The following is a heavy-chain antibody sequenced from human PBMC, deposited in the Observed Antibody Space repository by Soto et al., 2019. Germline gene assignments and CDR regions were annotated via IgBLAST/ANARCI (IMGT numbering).Heavy chain of an antibody. CDR2: MYHSGST. CDR3: ARVPDG. J-gene: IGHJ6*02. V-gene: IGHV4-30-2*01. Sequence: PSETLSLTCAVSGGSISSGGYSWSWIRQPPGKGLEWIGYMYHSGSTYYNPSLKSRVTISIDRSKNQFSLKLSSVTAADTAVYYCARVPDGWGQGTTVTVSS. CDR1: GGSISSGGYS.